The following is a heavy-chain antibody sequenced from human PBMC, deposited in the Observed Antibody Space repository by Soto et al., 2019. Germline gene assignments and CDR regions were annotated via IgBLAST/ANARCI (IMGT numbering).Heavy chain of an antibody. D-gene: IGHD2-2*01. Sequence: GGSLRLSCAASGFTFSSYAMSWVRQAPGKGLEWVSAISGSGGSTYYADSVKGRFTISRDNSKNTLYLQMNSLRAEDTAVYYCAKEAVPAATPGYYYYMDVWGKGTTVTVSS. V-gene: IGHV3-23*01. CDR2: ISGSGGST. CDR1: GFTFSSYA. J-gene: IGHJ6*03. CDR3: AKEAVPAATPGYYYYMDV.